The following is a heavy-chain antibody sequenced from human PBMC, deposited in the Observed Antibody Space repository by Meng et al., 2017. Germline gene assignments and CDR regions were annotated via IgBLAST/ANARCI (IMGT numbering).Heavy chain of an antibody. D-gene: IGHD3-10*01. J-gene: IGHJ6*02. CDR3: ARGDYYGSGSYFPYYGMDV. CDR1: GGSISSSSYY. V-gene: IGHV4-39*07. Sequence: SETLSLTCTVSGGSISSSSYYWGWIRQPPGKGLEWIVSIYYSGSTYYNPSLKSRVTISVDTSKNQFSLKLSSGTAADTAVYYCARGDYYGSGSYFPYYGMDVWGQGTTVTVSS. CDR2: IYYSGST.